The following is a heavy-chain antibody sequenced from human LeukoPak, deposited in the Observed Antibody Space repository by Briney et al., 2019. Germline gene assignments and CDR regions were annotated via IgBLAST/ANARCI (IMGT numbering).Heavy chain of an antibody. CDR3: ARGGLFKYFFDY. V-gene: IGHV3-74*01. J-gene: IGHJ4*02. Sequence: GGSLRLSCAASGFTFSSHWMHWVRQTPGKGLVWVSRINTDESKINHADSVKGRFTISRDNANNMLYLQMNSLRAEDTAVYYCARGGLFKYFFDYWGQGTPVTVSS. CDR2: INTDESKI. D-gene: IGHD2-15*01. CDR1: GFTFSSHW.